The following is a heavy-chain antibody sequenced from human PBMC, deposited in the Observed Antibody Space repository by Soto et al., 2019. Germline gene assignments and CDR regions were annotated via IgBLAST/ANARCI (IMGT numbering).Heavy chain of an antibody. CDR1: VGSISGSYYY. CDR3: ATSQKGYNWNYFDH. Sequence: SETLSLTCAVSVGSISGSYYYCGWLRQSPGKGPEWLGSVFYTGFTSYNPSLESRVSVSVATSKNQCSPKVSGVSAADTAVYYCATSQKGYNWNYFDHWGQGALVTVS. D-gene: IGHD1-20*01. V-gene: IGHV4-39*01. CDR2: VFYTGFT. J-gene: IGHJ4*02.